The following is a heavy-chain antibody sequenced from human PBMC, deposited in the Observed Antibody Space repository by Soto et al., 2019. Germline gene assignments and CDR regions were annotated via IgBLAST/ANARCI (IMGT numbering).Heavy chain of an antibody. CDR3: ARDRDGGLVPFDY. V-gene: IGHV3-30-3*01. J-gene: IGHJ4*02. D-gene: IGHD2-15*01. CDR2: ISYDGSNK. CDR1: GFTFSSYA. Sequence: LGLSCAASGFTFSSYAMHWVRQAPGKGLGWVAVISYDGSNKYYADSVKGRFTISRDNSKNTLYLQMNSLRAEDTAVYYCARDRDGGLVPFDYWGQGTLVTVSS.